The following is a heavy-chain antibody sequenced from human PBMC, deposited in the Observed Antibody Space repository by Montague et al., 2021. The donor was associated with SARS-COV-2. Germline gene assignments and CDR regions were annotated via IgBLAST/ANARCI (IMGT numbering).Heavy chain of an antibody. CDR1: GFTVSNYC. CDR2: IYIGGIT. CDR3: AREPAVGGEYYFDH. D-gene: IGHD6-19*01. V-gene: IGHV3-66*01. J-gene: IGHJ4*02. Sequence: SLRLSCAVSGFTVSNYCMSWVRQAPGEGLEWVSVIYIGGITYYADSVKGRFVISRDNSKNMLSLQMNSLRAEDTALYYCAREPAVGGEYYFDHWGQGTLVTVSS.